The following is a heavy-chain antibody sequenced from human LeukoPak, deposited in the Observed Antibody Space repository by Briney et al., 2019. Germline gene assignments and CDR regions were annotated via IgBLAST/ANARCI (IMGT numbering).Heavy chain of an antibody. Sequence: PGRSLRLSCAASGFTFSSYAMHWVRQAPGKGLEWVAVISYDGSNKYYADSVKGRFTISRDNSKNTLYLQMNSLRAEDTAVYYCARAKWESDAFDIWGQGTMVTVSS. CDR2: ISYDGSNK. V-gene: IGHV3-30*04. D-gene: IGHD1-26*01. J-gene: IGHJ3*02. CDR1: GFTFSSYA. CDR3: ARAKWESDAFDI.